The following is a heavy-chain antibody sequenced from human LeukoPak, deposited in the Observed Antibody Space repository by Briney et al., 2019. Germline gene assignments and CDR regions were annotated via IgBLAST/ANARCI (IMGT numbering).Heavy chain of an antibody. Sequence: ASVKVSCKASGGTFSSYAISWVRQASGQGLEWMGGIIPIFGTANYAQKFQGRVTITTDESTSTAYMELSSLRSEDTAVYYCASSSGYSSSWDGGAFDIWGQGTMVTVSS. D-gene: IGHD6-13*01. CDR3: ASSSGYSSSWDGGAFDI. CDR1: GGTFSSYA. V-gene: IGHV1-69*05. CDR2: IIPIFGTA. J-gene: IGHJ3*02.